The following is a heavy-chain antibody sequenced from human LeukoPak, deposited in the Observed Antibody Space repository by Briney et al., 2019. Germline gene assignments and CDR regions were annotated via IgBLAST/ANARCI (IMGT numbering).Heavy chain of an antibody. Sequence: GASVKVSCKASGYTFTGYYMHWLRQAPGQGLEWMGWINPNSGDTNFAQKFQGRVTMTRDTSVSTAYMELTRLRSDDTAVYYCARDDYSRNWYFDLWGRGTLITVSS. V-gene: IGHV1-2*02. CDR2: INPNSGDT. D-gene: IGHD4-11*01. CDR3: ARDDYSRNWYFDL. J-gene: IGHJ2*01. CDR1: GYTFTGYY.